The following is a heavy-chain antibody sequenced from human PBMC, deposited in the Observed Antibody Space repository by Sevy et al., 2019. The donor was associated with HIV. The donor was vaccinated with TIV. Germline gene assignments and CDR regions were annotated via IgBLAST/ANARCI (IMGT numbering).Heavy chain of an antibody. D-gene: IGHD3-16*01. CDR3: AKSEGSYVYSYYGMDV. V-gene: IGHV3-30*02. CDR1: GFTFSSYG. Sequence: GGSLRLSCAASGFTFSSYGMHWVRQAPGKGLEWVAFIRYDGSNKYYADSVKGRFTISRDNSKNTMYLQMNSLRAEDTAVYYCAKSEGSYVYSYYGMDVWGQGTTVTVSS. J-gene: IGHJ6*02. CDR2: IRYDGSNK.